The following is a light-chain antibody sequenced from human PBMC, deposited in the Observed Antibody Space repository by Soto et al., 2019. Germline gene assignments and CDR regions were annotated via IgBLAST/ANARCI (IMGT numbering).Light chain of an antibody. V-gene: IGLV2-14*01. CDR2: EVS. CDR3: SSYTSGSTYV. CDR1: STDVGGYNY. Sequence: HSALTQPASVSGSPGQSITISCTGTSTDVGGYNYVSWYQQHPGKAPKLIIYEVSNRPSEISNRFSGSKSGNTASLTISGLQAEDEADYYCSSYTSGSTYVFGTGTKVTVL. J-gene: IGLJ1*01.